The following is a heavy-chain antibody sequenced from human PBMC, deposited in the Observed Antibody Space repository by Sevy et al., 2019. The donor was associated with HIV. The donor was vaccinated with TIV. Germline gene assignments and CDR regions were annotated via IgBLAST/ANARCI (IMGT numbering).Heavy chain of an antibody. D-gene: IGHD1-26*01. J-gene: IGHJ4*02. CDR2: IYKSGST. V-gene: IGHV4-4*07. CDR1: DDSISNYY. Sequence: SENLSLTCTVSDDSISNYYWSWIRQPAGKGLEWIGRIYKSGSTNYNPSLKSRVTMSVDTSKSQFSLKLTSVTAADTAVYYCARGGAHFDYWGQGTLVTVSS. CDR3: ARGGAHFDY.